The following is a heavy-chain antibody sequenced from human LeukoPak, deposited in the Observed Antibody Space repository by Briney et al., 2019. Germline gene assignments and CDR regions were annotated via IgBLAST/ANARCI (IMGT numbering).Heavy chain of an antibody. CDR1: GFTFSRYA. CDR2: IRYDGDGSTI. Sequence: GGSLRLSCAASGFTFSRYAMHWVRQAPGKGLEWVAFIRYDGDGSTISYTGSVKGRFTISRDNSKNTLYLQMNNLRAEDTAVYYCATQHDYGDYLHWGQGTLVTVSS. V-gene: IGHV3-30*02. J-gene: IGHJ1*01. D-gene: IGHD4-17*01. CDR3: ATQHDYGDYLH.